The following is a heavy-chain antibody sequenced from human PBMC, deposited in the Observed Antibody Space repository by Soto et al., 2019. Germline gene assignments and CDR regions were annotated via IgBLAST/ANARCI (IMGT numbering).Heavy chain of an antibody. CDR2: INSDGSST. Sequence: GGSLRLSCAASGFTFSSYWMHWVRQAPGKGLVWVSRINSDGSSTSYADSVKGRFTISRDNAKNTLYLQMNSLRAEDTAVYYCASRGYCSGGSCYRGYYYYYMDVWGKGTTVTVSS. J-gene: IGHJ6*03. CDR1: GFTFSSYW. D-gene: IGHD2-15*01. CDR3: ASRGYCSGGSCYRGYYYYYMDV. V-gene: IGHV3-74*01.